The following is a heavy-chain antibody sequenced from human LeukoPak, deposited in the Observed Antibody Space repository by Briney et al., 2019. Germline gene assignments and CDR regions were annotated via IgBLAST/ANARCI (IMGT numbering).Heavy chain of an antibody. D-gene: IGHD4-17*01. CDR1: GFTLSSYW. Sequence: GGSLRLSCSASGFTLSSYWMHWVRQAPGKGLVWVSRINSDGSSTSYADSVKGRFTISRDNAKNTLYLQMNSLRAEDTAVYYCARDTDYYYYYMDVWGKGTTVTVSS. CDR3: ARDTDYYYYYMDV. V-gene: IGHV3-74*01. J-gene: IGHJ6*03. CDR2: INSDGSST.